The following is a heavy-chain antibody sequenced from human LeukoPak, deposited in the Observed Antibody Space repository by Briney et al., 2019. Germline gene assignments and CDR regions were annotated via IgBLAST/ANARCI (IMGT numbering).Heavy chain of an antibody. CDR1: GFTFSSYW. CDR2: INQDGSEK. D-gene: IGHD6-13*01. V-gene: IGHV3-7*03. Sequence: GGSLRLSCVGSGFTFSSYWMSWVRQAPGKGLEWVANINQDGSEKYDVDSAKGRFTISRDNAKNSLYLQMNSLRAEDTALYYCARDDVAAAAYDAFDIWGQGTMVTVSS. J-gene: IGHJ3*02. CDR3: ARDDVAAAAYDAFDI.